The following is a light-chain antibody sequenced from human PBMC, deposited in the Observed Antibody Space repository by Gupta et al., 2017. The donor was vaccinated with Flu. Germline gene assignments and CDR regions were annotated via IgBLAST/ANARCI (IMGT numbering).Light chain of an antibody. Sequence: QSVLTQPPSVSAAPVHKVTISCSGSSSNIGNNYGSWSKQLQGPAPNRLMYDNKKRPSGIKDRVDCSKSGTSATPALTVLKTGDGAEDDYDTRASHMSTVVFGAGTKLTVL. J-gene: IGLJ2*01. CDR3: DTRASHMSTVV. CDR2: DNK. V-gene: IGLV1-51*01. CDR1: SSNIGNNY.